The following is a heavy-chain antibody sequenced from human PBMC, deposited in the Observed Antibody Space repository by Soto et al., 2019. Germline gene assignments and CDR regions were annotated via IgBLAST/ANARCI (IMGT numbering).Heavy chain of an antibody. CDR1: GGTFSSYT. V-gene: IGHV1-69*08. CDR2: IIPSLGIA. Sequence: QVQLVQSGAEVKKPGSSVKVSCKASGGTFSSYTISWVRQAPGQGLEWMGRIIPSLGIANYAQKFQGRVTITADKSTSTAYMELSSLRSEDTAVYYCAREQYQLLDYYYYYMDVWGKGTTVTVSS. CDR3: AREQYQLLDYYYYYMDV. J-gene: IGHJ6*03. D-gene: IGHD2-2*01.